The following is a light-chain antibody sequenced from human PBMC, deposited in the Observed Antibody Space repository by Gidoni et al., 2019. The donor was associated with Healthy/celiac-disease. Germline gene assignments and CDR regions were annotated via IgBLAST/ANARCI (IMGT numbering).Light chain of an antibody. CDR1: SSNIGNNY. V-gene: IGLV1-51*01. Sequence: QSVLTQPPSVSAAPGQKVTISCSGSSSNIGNNYLSWYQQRPGTAPKLLIYDNNKRPSGIPDRFSGSKSGTSATLGITGLQTGDEADYYCGTWDSSLSAVVFGGGTKLTVL. CDR2: DNN. CDR3: GTWDSSLSAVV. J-gene: IGLJ2*01.